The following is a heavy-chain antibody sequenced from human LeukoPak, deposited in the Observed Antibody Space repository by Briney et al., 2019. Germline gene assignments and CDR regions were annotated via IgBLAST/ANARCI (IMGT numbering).Heavy chain of an antibody. CDR1: GGSVSSYY. V-gene: IGHV4-59*02. Sequence: PSETLSLTCTVSGGSVSSYYWSWIRQPPGKGLEWIGYIYDSGSTNYNPSLKSRVTMSVDTSKNQFSLKLSSVTAADTAVYYCARGELLYWFDPWGQGTLVTVSS. CDR2: IYDSGST. D-gene: IGHD3-10*01. CDR3: ARGELLYWFDP. J-gene: IGHJ5*02.